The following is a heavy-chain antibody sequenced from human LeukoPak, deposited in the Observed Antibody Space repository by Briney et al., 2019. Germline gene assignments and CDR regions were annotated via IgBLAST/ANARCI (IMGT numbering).Heavy chain of an antibody. V-gene: IGHV3-23*01. D-gene: IGHD6-19*01. J-gene: IGHJ4*02. CDR3: AYVGEVRGWYGYYFDY. CDR1: GFTFSSYA. Sequence: GGSLRLSCAASGFTFSSYAMSWVRQAPGKGLEWVSAISGSGGSTYYADSVKGRLTISRDNAKNSLYLQMNSLRAEDTAVYYCAYVGEVRGWYGYYFDYWGQGTLVTVSS. CDR2: ISGSGGST.